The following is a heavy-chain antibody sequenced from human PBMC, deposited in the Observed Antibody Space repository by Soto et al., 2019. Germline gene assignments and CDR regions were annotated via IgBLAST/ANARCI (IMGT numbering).Heavy chain of an antibody. CDR1: GYTFTSYY. Sequence: ASVKVSCKASGYTFTSYYMHWVLQAPGQGLEWMGIINPSGGSTSYAQKFQGRVTMTRDTSTSTVYMELSSLRSEDTAVYYCARDPRITMVRGVSPDFDYRGQGALVTLSS. J-gene: IGHJ4*02. CDR3: ARDPRITMVRGVSPDFDY. V-gene: IGHV1-46*01. CDR2: INPSGGST. D-gene: IGHD3-10*01.